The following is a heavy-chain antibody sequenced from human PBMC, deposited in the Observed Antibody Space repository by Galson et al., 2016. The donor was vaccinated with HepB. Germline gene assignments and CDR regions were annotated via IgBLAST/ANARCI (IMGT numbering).Heavy chain of an antibody. V-gene: IGHV1-46*01. CDR2: IHPTSGRT. CDR3: ARDSSDWSLPSGLYGMDV. Sequence: SVKVSCKASGYMFSSHPMHWVRLAPGQGLEWMGAIHPTSGRTNYAQKFQGRVAMTRDTSTNTVYMELSSLTSADTAIYYCARDSSDWSLPSGLYGMDVWGRGTTVTVSS. J-gene: IGHJ6*02. D-gene: IGHD3-9*01. CDR1: GYMFSSHP.